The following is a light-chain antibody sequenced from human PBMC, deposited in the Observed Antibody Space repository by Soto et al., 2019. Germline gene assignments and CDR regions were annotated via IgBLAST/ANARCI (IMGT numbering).Light chain of an antibody. CDR2: AVN. J-gene: IGLJ1*01. V-gene: IGLV2-14*01. CDR3: SSYTSSSTLYV. Sequence: QSVLTQPAAVYGCPIPSITMSCSGASSDVSGYTYVSWYQQHPGKAPKLMIYAVNTRPSGVSNRCSGSKSGNTASLTISGLQAEDEADYYCSSYTSSSTLYVFGPGTKVTVL. CDR1: SSDVSGYTY.